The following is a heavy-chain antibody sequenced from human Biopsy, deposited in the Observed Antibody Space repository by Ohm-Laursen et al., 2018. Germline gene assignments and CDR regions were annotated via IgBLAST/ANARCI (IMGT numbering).Heavy chain of an antibody. CDR3: ARDQMIFGGGDGLAV. D-gene: IGHD3/OR15-3a*01. CDR1: GYTFTPYY. Sequence: SSVKVSCKASGYTFTPYYIHWMRQAPGQGLEWMGWINPNSDDTNYAQKFQGRVTMTTDTSINAAYMELSRLGSDDTAVYYCARDQMIFGGGDGLAVWGQGTTVVVSS. V-gene: IGHV1-2*02. J-gene: IGHJ6*02. CDR2: INPNSDDT.